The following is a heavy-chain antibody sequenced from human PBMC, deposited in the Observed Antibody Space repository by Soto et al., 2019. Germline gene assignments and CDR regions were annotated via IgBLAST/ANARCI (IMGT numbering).Heavy chain of an antibody. Sequence: QVQLVQSGAEVKKPGSSVKVSCKASGGTFSNTAFIWVRQAPGQGLEWMGGIIPIFGAPNYAQKFQGRLMISADDSASKAYMELKTPTSEDTAVYYCATPAEPLDTAMLKGLAHWGQGTLVTVSS. CDR3: ATPAEPLDTAMLKGLAH. CDR1: GGTFSNTA. CDR2: IIPIFGAP. J-gene: IGHJ4*02. V-gene: IGHV1-69*01. D-gene: IGHD5-18*01.